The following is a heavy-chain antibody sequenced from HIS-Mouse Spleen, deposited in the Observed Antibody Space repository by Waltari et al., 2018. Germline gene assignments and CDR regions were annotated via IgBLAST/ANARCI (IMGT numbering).Heavy chain of an antibody. Sequence: QVQLVQSGAEVKKPGASVTVSCRASGYTCNSYSMHWVRQAPGQRREWMGWSNAGNGNTKYSQEFQGRVTITRDTSASTAYMELGSLRSEDMAVYYCARGYGDYFDYWGQGTLVTVSS. V-gene: IGHV1-3*02. D-gene: IGHD4-17*01. CDR2: SNAGNGNT. CDR3: ARGYGDYFDY. CDR1: GYTCNSYS. J-gene: IGHJ4*02.